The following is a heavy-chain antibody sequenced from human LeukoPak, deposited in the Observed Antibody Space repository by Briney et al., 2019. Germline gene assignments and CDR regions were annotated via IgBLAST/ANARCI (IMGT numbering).Heavy chain of an antibody. CDR3: ARREPLSYYDFWSGYYRYYYYGMDV. Sequence: ASVKVSCKASGYTFTSYYMHWVRQAPGQGLEWMGIINPSGGSTSYAQKFQGRVTMTRNTSISTAYMELSSLRSEDTAVYYWARREPLSYYDFWSGYYRYYYYGMDVWGQGTTVTVSS. J-gene: IGHJ6*02. D-gene: IGHD3-3*01. CDR2: INPSGGST. CDR1: GYTFTSYY. V-gene: IGHV1-46*01.